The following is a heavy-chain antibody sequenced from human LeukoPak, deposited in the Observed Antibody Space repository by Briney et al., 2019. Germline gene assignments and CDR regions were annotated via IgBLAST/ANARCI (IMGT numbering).Heavy chain of an antibody. CDR3: TTAPSYADY. Sequence: GGSLRLSCVASGFTVSNAWMSWVREAPGKGLEWIGRIKSKTDGGTTDYAAPVKGRFTISRDASKHTLYLQMNSLKTDDTAVYYCTTAPSYADYWGQGTLVTVSS. V-gene: IGHV3-15*01. CDR2: IKSKTDGGTT. J-gene: IGHJ4*02. D-gene: IGHD3-10*01. CDR1: GFTVSNAW.